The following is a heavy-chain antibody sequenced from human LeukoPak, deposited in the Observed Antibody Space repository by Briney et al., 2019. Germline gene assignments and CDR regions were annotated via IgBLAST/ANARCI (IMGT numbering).Heavy chain of an antibody. V-gene: IGHV4-59*01. D-gene: IGHD3-22*01. J-gene: IGHJ4*02. CDR1: GGSMSSYY. Sequence: SETLSLTCTVSGGSMSSYYWSWIRQPPGKGLEWIGYTYYSGNTNCNPSLKSRVTISVDASKNQFSLKVSSVTAADTAVYYCARVFHDSSGYPFDYWGQGTLVTVSS. CDR3: ARVFHDSSGYPFDY. CDR2: TYYSGNT.